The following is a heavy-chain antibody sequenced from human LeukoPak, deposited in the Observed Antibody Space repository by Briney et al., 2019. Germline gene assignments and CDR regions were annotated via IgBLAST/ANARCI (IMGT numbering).Heavy chain of an antibody. J-gene: IGHJ4*02. D-gene: IGHD5-12*01. CDR1: GDSIDSYY. CDR3: ARLPRYGGYDHFDY. CDR2: IYYRGTT. V-gene: IGHV4-59*12. Sequence: SETLSLTCTVSGDSIDSYYWSWIRQPPGKGLEWIGYIYYRGTTSYNPFLKSRVTISVDTSRNQFSLKLNSVTAADTAVYYCARLPRYGGYDHFDYWGQGILVIVSS.